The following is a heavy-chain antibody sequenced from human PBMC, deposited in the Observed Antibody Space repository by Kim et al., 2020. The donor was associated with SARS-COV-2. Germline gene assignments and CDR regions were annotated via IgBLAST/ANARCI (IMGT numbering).Heavy chain of an antibody. CDR2: QDGIGK. V-gene: IGHV3-7*01. Sequence: QDGIGKDYVDSVKGRFIISRDNAKNSLYLKMNSLRADDTAVYYCARSRGLWGQGTLVTVSS. J-gene: IGHJ4*02. D-gene: IGHD3-10*01. CDR3: ARSRGL.